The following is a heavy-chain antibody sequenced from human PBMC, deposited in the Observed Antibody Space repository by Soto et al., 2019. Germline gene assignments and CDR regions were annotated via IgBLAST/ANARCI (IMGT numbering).Heavy chain of an antibody. V-gene: IGHV3-23*01. CDR2: ISHTGGTI. Sequence: EVQLWESGGGLVQPGGSLRLSCVASGFIFSNYAMTWVRQAPGKGLEWVSSISHTGGTILYTDSVKGRFTISRDNAKNTLYLQMNSQRAEDTAKYYCVKNQSSGWYFEYWGQGTLVTVSS. CDR1: GFIFSNYA. CDR3: VKNQSSGWYFEY. J-gene: IGHJ4*02. D-gene: IGHD6-19*01.